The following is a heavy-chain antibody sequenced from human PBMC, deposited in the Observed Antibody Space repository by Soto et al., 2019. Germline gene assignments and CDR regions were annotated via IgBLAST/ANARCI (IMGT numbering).Heavy chain of an antibody. CDR1: GFTFSSYA. D-gene: IGHD4-17*01. CDR3: AKDGLMTTVTIYSYYYYYMDV. V-gene: IGHV3-23*01. Sequence: GGSLGLSCAASGFTFSSYAMSWVRQAPGKGLEWVSAISGSGGGTYYADSGKGRFTISRDKSKNTLYLQMNSLRAEDTAVYYCAKDGLMTTVTIYSYYYYYMDVWGKGTTVTVSS. CDR2: ISGSGGGT. J-gene: IGHJ6*03.